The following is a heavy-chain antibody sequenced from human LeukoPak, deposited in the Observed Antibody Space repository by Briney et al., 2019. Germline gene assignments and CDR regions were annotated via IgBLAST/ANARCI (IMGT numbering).Heavy chain of an antibody. CDR2: ISGRADLT. CDR1: GFTFDNYG. D-gene: IGHD3-10*01. J-gene: IGHJ4*02. V-gene: IGHV3-23*01. Sequence: GGSLRLSCVASGFTFDNYGMSWVRKAPGKGLEWVSAISGRADLTFYADSVKGRFTISRDNSKNTLYPQMNSLRAEDTAVYYCAKRGPGSPQSGKYYFDYWGQGTLVTVSS. CDR3: AKRGPGSPQSGKYYFDY.